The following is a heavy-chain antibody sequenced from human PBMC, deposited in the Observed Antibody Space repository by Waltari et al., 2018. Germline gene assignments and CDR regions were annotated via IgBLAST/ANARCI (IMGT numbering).Heavy chain of an antibody. CDR1: GYTFTGYY. Sequence: QVQLVQSGAEVKKPGASVKVSCKASGYTFTGYYMHWLRQAPGQGLEWMGWIKPNRGGTNYAQRFKGRITMTRDTSISPAYMELGRLRSDDTAVYYCARVGEWELDPIPFDYWGQGTLVTVSS. CDR2: IKPNRGGT. CDR3: ARVGEWELDPIPFDY. D-gene: IGHD1-26*01. V-gene: IGHV1-2*02. J-gene: IGHJ4*02.